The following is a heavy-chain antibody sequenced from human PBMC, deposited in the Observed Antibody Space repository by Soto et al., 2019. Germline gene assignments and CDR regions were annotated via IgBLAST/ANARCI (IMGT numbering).Heavy chain of an antibody. CDR1: GGSFSGYY. J-gene: IGHJ5*02. V-gene: IGHV4-34*01. Sequence: SETLSLTCAVYGGSFSGYYWSWIRQPPGKGLEWIGEINHSGSTNYNPSLKSRVTISVDTSKNQFSLKLSSVTAADTAVYYCARSHMTSGEWRFDPWGQGTLVTVSS. D-gene: IGHD4-4*01. CDR3: ARSHMTSGEWRFDP. CDR2: INHSGST.